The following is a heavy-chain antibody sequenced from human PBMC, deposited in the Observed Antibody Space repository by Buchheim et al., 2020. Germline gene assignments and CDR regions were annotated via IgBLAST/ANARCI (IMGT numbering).Heavy chain of an antibody. CDR2: ISYDGSNK. CDR1: GFTFSSYA. CDR3: ARDLGDYPALYYYYYYGMDV. D-gene: IGHD3-10*01. Sequence: QVQLVESGGGEVQPGRSLRLSCAASGFTFSSYAMHWVRQAPGKGLEWVAVISYDGSNKYYADSVKGRFTISRDNSKNTLYLQMNSLRAEDTAVYYCARDLGDYPALYYYYYYGMDVWGQGTT. V-gene: IGHV3-30-3*01. J-gene: IGHJ6*02.